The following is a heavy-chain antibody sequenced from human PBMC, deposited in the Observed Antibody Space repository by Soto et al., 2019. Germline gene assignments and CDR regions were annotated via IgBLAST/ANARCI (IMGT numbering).Heavy chain of an antibody. CDR3: ARDGYTGYYYYYGMDV. D-gene: IGHD5-12*01. CDR2: IYYSGST. J-gene: IGHJ6*02. Sequence: SETLSLTCTVSGGSISSYYWSWIRQPPGKGLEWIGYIYYSGSTNYNPSLKSRVTISVDTSNNQFFLKLSSVTAADTAVYYCARDGYTGYYYYYGMDVWGQGTTVTVSS. CDR1: GGSISSYY. V-gene: IGHV4-59*01.